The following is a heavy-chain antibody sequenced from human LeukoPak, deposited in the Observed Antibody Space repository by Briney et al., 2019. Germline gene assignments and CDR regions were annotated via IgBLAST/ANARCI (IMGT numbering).Heavy chain of an antibody. Sequence: SETLSLTCTVSGGSISSGDYYWSWIRQPPGKGLEWIGYIYYSGSTYYNPSLKSRVTISIDTSKNQFSLKLSSVTAADTAVYYCARVRPGGTDYWGQGTLVTVSS. CDR2: IYYSGST. D-gene: IGHD1-26*01. V-gene: IGHV4-30-4*01. CDR1: GGSISSGDYY. J-gene: IGHJ4*02. CDR3: ARVRPGGTDY.